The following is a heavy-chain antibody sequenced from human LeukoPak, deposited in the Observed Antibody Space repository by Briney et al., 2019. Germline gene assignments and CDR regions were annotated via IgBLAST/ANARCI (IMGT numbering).Heavy chain of an antibody. CDR2: IYTSGST. Sequence: SETLSLTCTVSGGSISSYYWSWIRQPAGKGLEWIGRIYTSGSTNYNPSLKSRVTMSVDTSKNQFSLKLSSVTAADTAVYYCARGRRYDFWSGYYGPPPRAFDIWGQGTMVTVSS. CDR1: GGSISSYY. V-gene: IGHV4-4*07. J-gene: IGHJ3*02. D-gene: IGHD3-3*01. CDR3: ARGRRYDFWSGYYGPPPRAFDI.